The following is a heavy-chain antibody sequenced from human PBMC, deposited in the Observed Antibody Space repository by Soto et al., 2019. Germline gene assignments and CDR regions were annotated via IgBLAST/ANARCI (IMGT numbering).Heavy chain of an antibody. Sequence: QVQLVQSGAEVKKPGSSVQVSCKASGGTFSSYAISWVRQAPGQGLEWMVGIIPIFGTANYAQKSQGRVTITADESTSTAYMELRSLRSEDTAVYYCARPYNWNDGGYGMDVWGQGTTVTVSS. D-gene: IGHD1-20*01. V-gene: IGHV1-69*12. CDR1: GGTFSSYA. CDR2: IIPIFGTA. J-gene: IGHJ6*02. CDR3: ARPYNWNDGGYGMDV.